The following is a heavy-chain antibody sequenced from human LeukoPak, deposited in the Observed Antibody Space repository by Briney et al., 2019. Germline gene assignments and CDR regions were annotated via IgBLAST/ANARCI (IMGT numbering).Heavy chain of an antibody. CDR3: AKDLTGIAAADSFDY. CDR1: GFFFSTSD. J-gene: IGHJ4*02. V-gene: IGHV3-30*18. CDR2: VTPDGGNK. Sequence: GGSLILSCAASGFFFSTSDMHWLRQAPGKGLEWVAHVTPDGGNKYYADSVQGRFTISRDNSKNTLYLQMNSLRAEDTAVYYCAKDLTGIAAADSFDYWGQGTLVTVSS. D-gene: IGHD6-13*01.